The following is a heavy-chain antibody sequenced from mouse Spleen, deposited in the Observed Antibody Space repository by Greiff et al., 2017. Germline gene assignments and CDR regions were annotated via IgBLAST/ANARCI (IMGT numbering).Heavy chain of an antibody. J-gene: IGHJ2*01. CDR1: GYTFTSYW. CDR3: AREYGNYVDY. Sequence: QVQLKQPGAELVKPGASVKLSCKASGYTFTSYWMHWVKQRPGQGLEWIGMIHPNSGSTNYNEKFKSKATLTVDKSSSTAYMQLSSLTSEDSAVYYCAREYGNYVDYWGQGTTLTVSS. D-gene: IGHD2-10*02. V-gene: IGHV1-64*01. CDR2: IHPNSGST.